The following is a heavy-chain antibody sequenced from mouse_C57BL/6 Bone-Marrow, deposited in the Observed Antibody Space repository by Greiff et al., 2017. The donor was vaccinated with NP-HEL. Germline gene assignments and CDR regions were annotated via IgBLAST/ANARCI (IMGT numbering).Heavy chain of an antibody. CDR2: IHPSDGDT. D-gene: IGHD2-5*01. J-gene: IGHJ2*01. Sequence: QVHVKQSGAELVKPGASVKVSCKASGYTFTSYWMHWVKQRPGQGLEWIGRIHPSDGDTNYNQKFKGKATLTVDKSSSTAYMQLSRLTSYDSAVYYSAIKAYYSKPRDYWGQGTTLTVSS. CDR3: AIKAYYSKPRDY. CDR1: GYTFTSYW. V-gene: IGHV1-74*01.